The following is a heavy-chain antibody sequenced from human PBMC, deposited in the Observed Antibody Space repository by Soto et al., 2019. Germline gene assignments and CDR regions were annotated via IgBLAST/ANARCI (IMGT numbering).Heavy chain of an antibody. CDR1: GGSVSGYY. J-gene: IGHJ4*02. CDR3: ARGGVVATNPLSY. Sequence: QVQLQQWGAGLLKPSETLSLTCAVYGGSVSGYYWSWIRQPPGKGLEWIGEINHSGSINYNPSLKSRVTISVDTSKNQFSLKLSSVTAADTAVYYCARGGVVATNPLSYWGQGTLVTVSS. CDR2: INHSGSI. V-gene: IGHV4-34*01. D-gene: IGHD5-12*01.